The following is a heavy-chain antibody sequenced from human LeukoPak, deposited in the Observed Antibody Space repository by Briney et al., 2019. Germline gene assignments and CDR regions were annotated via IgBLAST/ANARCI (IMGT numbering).Heavy chain of an antibody. V-gene: IGHV1-69*01. D-gene: IGHD2-15*01. CDR3: ARVLSRGRGPFFDY. Sequence: TVKVSCKASGGTFSSYAISWVRQAPGQGLEWMGGIIPIFGTANYAQKFQGRVTITADESTSTAYMELSSLRSEDTAVYYCARVLSRGRGPFFDYWGQGTLVTVSS. CDR1: GGTFSSYA. J-gene: IGHJ4*02. CDR2: IIPIFGTA.